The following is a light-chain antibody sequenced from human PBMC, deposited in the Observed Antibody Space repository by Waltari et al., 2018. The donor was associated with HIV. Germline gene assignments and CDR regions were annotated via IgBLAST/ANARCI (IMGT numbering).Light chain of an antibody. CDR2: GND. Sequence: TQPPSVSGAPGQRVTISCTGTRYNIRAGHDVPWYQPLPGTAPKLPSFGNDTRPSGVPDRFSGSKSGSSASLAITGLQPEDEGDYYCQSFDNTLRGVFGGGTKLTVL. CDR1: RYNIRAGHD. V-gene: IGLV1-40*01. J-gene: IGLJ3*02. CDR3: QSFDNTLRGV.